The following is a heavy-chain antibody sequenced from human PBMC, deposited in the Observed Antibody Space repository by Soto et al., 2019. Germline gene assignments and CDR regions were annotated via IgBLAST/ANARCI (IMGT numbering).Heavy chain of an antibody. CDR2: IIPIFGTA. D-gene: IGHD4-17*01. J-gene: IGHJ5*02. V-gene: IGHV1-69*13. CDR1: GGTFSSYA. CDR3: ARDRDYGGNSVSWFDP. Sequence: SVKVSCKASGGTFSSYAISWVRQAPGQGLEWMGGIIPIFGTANYAQKFQGRVTITADESTSTAYMELSSLRSEDTAVYYCARDRDYGGNSVSWFDPWGQGTLVTVSS.